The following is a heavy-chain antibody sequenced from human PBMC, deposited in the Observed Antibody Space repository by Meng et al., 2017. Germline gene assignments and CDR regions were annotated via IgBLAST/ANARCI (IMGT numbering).Heavy chain of an antibody. CDR3: AGRTITMVRGVMRGEYYFDY. CDR2: IYYSGST. CDR1: GGSISSSSYY. Sequence: SETLSLTCTVSGGSISSSSYYWGWIRQPPGKGLEWIGSIYYSGSTYYNPSLKSRVTISVDTSKNQFSLKLSSVTAADTAVYYCAGRTITMVRGVMRGEYYFDYWGQGTLVTVS. V-gene: IGHV4-39*07. D-gene: IGHD3-10*01. J-gene: IGHJ4*02.